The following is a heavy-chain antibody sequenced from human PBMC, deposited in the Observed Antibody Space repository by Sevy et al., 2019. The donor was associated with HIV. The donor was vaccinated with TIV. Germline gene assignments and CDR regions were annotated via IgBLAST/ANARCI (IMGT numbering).Heavy chain of an antibody. V-gene: IGHV3-30*04. Sequence: GGSLRLSCAASGFTFNRSPMHWVRQAPGKGLEWVAVMSYNGNKKYNGDSVKGRFTNSRDDSKTTLYLQMNSLRPEDTAVYYCAREGVLFEGVIVSYGMDVWGQGTTVTVSS. CDR3: AREGVLFEGVIVSYGMDV. CDR1: GFTFNRSP. D-gene: IGHD3-16*01. J-gene: IGHJ6*02. CDR2: MSYNGNKK.